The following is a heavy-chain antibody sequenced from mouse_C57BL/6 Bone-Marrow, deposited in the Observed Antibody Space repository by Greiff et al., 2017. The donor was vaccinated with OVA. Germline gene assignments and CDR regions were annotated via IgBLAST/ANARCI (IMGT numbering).Heavy chain of an antibody. Sequence: QVQLQQPGAELVKPGASVTLSCKASGYTFTSYWMHWVKQRPGQGLEWIGMIHPNSGSTNYNEKFKSKATLTVDKSSSTAYMQRSSLTSEDSAVYYCAREDYDYDKFAYWGQGTLVTVSA. CDR2: IHPNSGST. D-gene: IGHD2-4*01. CDR1: GYTFTSYW. J-gene: IGHJ3*01. V-gene: IGHV1-64*01. CDR3: AREDYDYDKFAY.